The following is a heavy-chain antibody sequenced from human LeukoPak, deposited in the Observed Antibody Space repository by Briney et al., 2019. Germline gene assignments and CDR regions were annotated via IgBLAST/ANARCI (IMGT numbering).Heavy chain of an antibody. V-gene: IGHV1-18*01. CDR2: ISAYNGNT. D-gene: IGHD5-24*01. J-gene: IGHJ6*03. CDR3: ARERLSPQRFYYYYMDV. CDR1: GYTFTSYG. Sequence: GASVKVSCKASGYTFTSYGISWVRQAPGQGLEWMGWISAYNGNTNYAQKFQGRVTMTTDTSTSTAYMELRSLRSDDTAVYYCARERLSPQRFYYYYMDVWGKGTTVTVSS.